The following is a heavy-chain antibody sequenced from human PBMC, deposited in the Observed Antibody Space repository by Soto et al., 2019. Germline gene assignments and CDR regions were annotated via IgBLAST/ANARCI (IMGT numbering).Heavy chain of an antibody. V-gene: IGHV3-73*01. J-gene: IGHJ4*02. CDR1: GFTFSGSA. CDR3: TRHYSDYVWGSFIDY. Sequence: GGSLRLSCGASGFTFSGSALHWVRQASGKGLEWVGRIRSKTNTYATAYAASVKGRFTISRDDSKNRAYLQMNSLKTEDTAVYYCTRHYSDYVWGSFIDYWGKGTLVTVYS. D-gene: IGHD3-16*01. CDR2: IRSKTNTYAT.